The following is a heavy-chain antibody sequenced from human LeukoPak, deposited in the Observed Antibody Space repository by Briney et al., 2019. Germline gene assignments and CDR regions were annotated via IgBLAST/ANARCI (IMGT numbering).Heavy chain of an antibody. CDR3: ARDSGRRLDV. V-gene: IGHV6-1*01. J-gene: IGHJ6*02. CDR1: GDSVSSNSAA. CDR2: TYYRSKWYT. D-gene: IGHD3-10*01. Sequence: SQTLSLTCAISGDSVSSNSAAWNWIRQSPSRGLEWLTRTYYRSKWYTDYAVSVKSRVIINPDTSKNHFSLQLNSVTPEDTSVYYCARDSGRRLDVWGQGTTVTVSS.